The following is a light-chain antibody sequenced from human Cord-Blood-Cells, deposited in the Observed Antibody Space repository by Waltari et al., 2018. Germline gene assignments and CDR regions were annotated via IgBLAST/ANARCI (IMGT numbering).Light chain of an antibody. Sequence: QSALTHPRSVSGSPGQSVTISCTGTSTDVGGYNYVSWYQQHPGKAPKLMIYDVSKRPSGVPDRFAASKSGNTASLTISGLQAEDEADYYCCSYAGSYTYVFGTGTKVTVL. V-gene: IGLV2-11*01. CDR1: STDVGGYNY. CDR2: DVS. J-gene: IGLJ1*01. CDR3: CSYAGSYTYV.